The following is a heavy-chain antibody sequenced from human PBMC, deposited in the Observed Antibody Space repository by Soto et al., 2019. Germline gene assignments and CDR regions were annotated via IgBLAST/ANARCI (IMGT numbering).Heavy chain of an antibody. Sequence: KPSETLSLTCTVSGGSMSSRSYYWGWIRQPPGKGLEWIGSIYYSGSTYYNPSLQSRVTISVDTSKNQFSLKLSSVTAADTAVYYCARLQGSGYFNWFDPWGQGTLVTVSS. CDR2: IYYSGST. J-gene: IGHJ5*02. CDR1: GGSMSSRSYY. V-gene: IGHV4-39*01. D-gene: IGHD3-9*01. CDR3: ARLQGSGYFNWFDP.